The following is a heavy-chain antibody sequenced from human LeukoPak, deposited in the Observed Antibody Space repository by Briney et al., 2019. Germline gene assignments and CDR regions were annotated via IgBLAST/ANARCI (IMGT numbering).Heavy chain of an antibody. J-gene: IGHJ4*02. CDR2: ISYDGSNK. D-gene: IGHD2-2*01. CDR1: GFTFSSYA. Sequence: GGSLRLYCAASGFTFSSYAMHWGRQAPGKGLEWVAVISYDGSNKYYADSVKGRFTISRDNSKNTLYLQMNSLRAEDTAVYYCARDSVVPAAIFDYWGQGTLVTVSS. V-gene: IGHV3-30-3*01. CDR3: ARDSVVPAAIFDY.